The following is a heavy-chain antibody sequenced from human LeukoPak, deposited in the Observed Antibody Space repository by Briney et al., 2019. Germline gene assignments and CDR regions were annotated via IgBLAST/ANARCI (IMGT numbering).Heavy chain of an antibody. J-gene: IGHJ4*02. D-gene: IGHD2-15*01. CDR1: GYTFTGYY. V-gene: IGHV1-2*02. Sequence: ASAMVSCKASGYTFTGYYMHWVRQAPGQGLEWMGWINPNGGGTNYAQKFQGRVTMTRDTSISTAYMELSRLRSDDTAVYYCARGARLGSGSGNFDYWGQGTLVTVSS. CDR2: INPNGGGT. CDR3: ARGARLGSGSGNFDY.